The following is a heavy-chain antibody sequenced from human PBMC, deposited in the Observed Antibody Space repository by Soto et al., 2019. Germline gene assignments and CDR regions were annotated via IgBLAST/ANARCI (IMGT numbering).Heavy chain of an antibody. V-gene: IGHV1-69*13. D-gene: IGHD6-25*01. CDR1: GCTFSTLA. J-gene: IGHJ6*02. CDR2: IIPIFGTA. Sequence: SVQVPLKAFGCTFSTLAMTCVRQAPGPGLELMGGIIPIFGTANYAQKFQGRVTITADESTSTAYMELSSLRSEDTAVYYCAREGAAYYYYGMDVWGQGTTVTVS. CDR3: AREGAAYYYYGMDV.